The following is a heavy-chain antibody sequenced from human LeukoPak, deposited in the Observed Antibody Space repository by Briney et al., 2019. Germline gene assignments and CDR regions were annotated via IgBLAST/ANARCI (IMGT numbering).Heavy chain of an antibody. J-gene: IGHJ4*02. V-gene: IGHV3-15*01. Sequence: GGSLRLSCAASGFTFSSYAMSWVRQAPGKGLEWVGRIKSKTNDETTDYAAPVKGRFTISRDDSKNTLYLQMNSLKTEDTAVYYCTAGTGYSDHDYWGQGTLVTVSS. CDR3: TAGTGYSDHDY. CDR1: GFTFSSYA. D-gene: IGHD5-12*01. CDR2: IKSKTNDETT.